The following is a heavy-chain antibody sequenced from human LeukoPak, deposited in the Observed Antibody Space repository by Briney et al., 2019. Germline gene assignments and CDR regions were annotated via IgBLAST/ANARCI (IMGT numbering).Heavy chain of an antibody. CDR3: AREVRDIVVVPAAIRGYYYYYYMDV. Sequence: ASVKVSCKASGYTFTSYDINWVRQATGQGLEWMGWMNPNSGNTGYAQKFQGRVTITRNTSISTAYMELSSLRSEDTAVYYCAREVRDIVVVPAAIRGYYYYYYMDVWGKGTTVTVSS. V-gene: IGHV1-8*03. CDR2: MNPNSGNT. CDR1: GYTFTSYD. D-gene: IGHD2-2*02. J-gene: IGHJ6*03.